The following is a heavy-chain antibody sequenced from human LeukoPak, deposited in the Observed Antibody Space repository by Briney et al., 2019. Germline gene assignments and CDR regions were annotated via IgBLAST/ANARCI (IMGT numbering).Heavy chain of an antibody. D-gene: IGHD4-17*01. Sequence: ASVKVSCKASGYTFTGYYMHWVRQAPGQGLEWMGWINPKSGGTKYGQKFQGWVTMTRDTSISTAYMELSSLRSEDTAVYYCARAFGDYGVPEDYWGQGTLVTVSS. CDR3: ARAFGDYGVPEDY. CDR1: GYTFTGYY. CDR2: INPKSGGT. J-gene: IGHJ4*02. V-gene: IGHV1-2*04.